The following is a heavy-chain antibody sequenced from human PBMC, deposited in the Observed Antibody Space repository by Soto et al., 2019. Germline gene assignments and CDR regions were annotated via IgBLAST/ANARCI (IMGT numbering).Heavy chain of an antibody. CDR1: GASMNSYH. D-gene: IGHD6-13*01. V-gene: IGHV4-4*07. J-gene: IGHJ5*02. CDR2: IHSSGST. CDR3: ARDQGVAAAGITWFDP. Sequence: QVQLQASGPGLVKPSETLSLTCTVSGASMNSYHWSWIRQPAGKGLEWIGHIHSSGSTTYNPSLKSRVTMSVDTSKNQFSLRLMSLTAADTAVYYCARDQGVAAAGITWFDPWGQGSLVTVSS.